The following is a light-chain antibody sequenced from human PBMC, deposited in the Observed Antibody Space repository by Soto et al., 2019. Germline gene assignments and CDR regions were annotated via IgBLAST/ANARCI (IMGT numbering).Light chain of an antibody. V-gene: IGKV3-15*01. J-gene: IGKJ5*01. CDR1: QSVSSN. Sequence: EIVMTQSPATLSVSPGERATLSCRASQSVSSNLAWYQQKPGQAPRLLIYGASTRATGIPARFSGSGSGTEFTLTISSLHSEDFAVFYCQQYDNWPITCGQGTRLEIK. CDR2: GAS. CDR3: QQYDNWPIT.